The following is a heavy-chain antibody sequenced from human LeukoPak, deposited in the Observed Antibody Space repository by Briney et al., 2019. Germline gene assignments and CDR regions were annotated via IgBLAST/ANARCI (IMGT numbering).Heavy chain of an antibody. J-gene: IGHJ6*02. CDR3: ARESGNDYYYYGMDL. D-gene: IGHD4-23*01. Sequence: GGSLRLSCAASAFTLSSYDMNWVRQAPGKGLEWVSYMSSSETATYYADSVKGRFTISRDYAKNSLYLQMNSLRAEDTAIYYCARESGNDYYYYGMDLWGQGTAVTVSS. CDR1: AFTLSSYD. V-gene: IGHV3-48*03. CDR2: MSSSETAT.